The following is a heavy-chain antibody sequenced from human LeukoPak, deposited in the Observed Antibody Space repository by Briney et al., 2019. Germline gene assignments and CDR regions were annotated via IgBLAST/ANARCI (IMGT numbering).Heavy chain of an antibody. CDR3: ARRVGRYFVERAYYYYYMDV. Sequence: PSETLSLTCAVYGGSFNGYYWSWIRQPPGKGLEGIGEINHSGSTKYNPSLKSRVTISVDTSKNQFSLKLSSVTAADTAVYYCARRVGRYFVERAYYYYYMDVWGKGTTVTISS. D-gene: IGHD1-26*01. V-gene: IGHV4-34*01. J-gene: IGHJ6*03. CDR1: GGSFNGYY. CDR2: INHSGST.